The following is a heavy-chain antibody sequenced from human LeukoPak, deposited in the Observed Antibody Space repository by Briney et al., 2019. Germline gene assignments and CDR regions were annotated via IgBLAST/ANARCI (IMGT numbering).Heavy chain of an antibody. Sequence: KAGGSLRLSCAASGFTFSNDWMNWVRQAPGKGLEWVGRIKSKIDGGATDYAAPVKGRFTISRDDSKNTLYLQINSLKTEDTAVYYCTTGGNVFVAGTRAFDLWGQGTMVTVSS. V-gene: IGHV3-15*07. J-gene: IGHJ3*01. D-gene: IGHD6-19*01. CDR3: TTGGNVFVAGTRAFDL. CDR2: IKSKIDGGAT. CDR1: GFTFSNDW.